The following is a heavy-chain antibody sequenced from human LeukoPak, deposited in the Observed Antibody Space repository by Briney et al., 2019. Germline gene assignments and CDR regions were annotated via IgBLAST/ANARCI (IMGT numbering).Heavy chain of an antibody. CDR3: ARLYDFWSGYYDWFDP. Sequence: SETLSLTCTVSGGSISSSSYYWGWIRQPPGKGLEWIGEINHSGSTNYNPSLKSRVTISVDTSKNQFSLKLSSVTAADTAVYYCARLYDFWSGYYDWFDPWGQGTLVTVSS. D-gene: IGHD3-3*01. J-gene: IGHJ5*02. V-gene: IGHV4-39*07. CDR1: GGSISSSSYY. CDR2: INHSGST.